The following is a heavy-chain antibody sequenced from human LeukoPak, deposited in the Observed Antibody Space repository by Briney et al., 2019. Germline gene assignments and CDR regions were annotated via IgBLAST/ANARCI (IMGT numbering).Heavy chain of an antibody. CDR3: AVEGYYDSSGYYDY. CDR2: IIPIFGTA. D-gene: IGHD3-22*01. Sequence: SVKVSCKASGGTFSSYAISCVRQAPGQGLEWMGVIIPIFGTANYAQKFQGRVTITADESTSTAYMELSSLRSEDTAVYYCAVEGYYDSSGYYDYWGQGTLVTVSS. CDR1: GGTFSSYA. V-gene: IGHV1-69*13. J-gene: IGHJ4*02.